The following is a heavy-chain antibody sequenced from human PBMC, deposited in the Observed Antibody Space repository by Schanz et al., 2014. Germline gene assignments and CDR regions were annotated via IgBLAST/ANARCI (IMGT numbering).Heavy chain of an antibody. CDR3: ARVSMEFERGKSYYYYMDV. V-gene: IGHV1-8*01. D-gene: IGHD3-10*01. CDR2: MNPNSGDT. J-gene: IGHJ6*03. CDR1: GYTFTSDD. Sequence: QVQLVQSGAEMKKPGASVKVSCKASGYTFTSDDITWVRQAPGQGLEWMGWMNPNSGDTGYPRKFQDRVTMTRNTSLSTAYMELNSLTSEDTAVYYCARVSMEFERGKSYYYYMDVWGRGTTVTVSS.